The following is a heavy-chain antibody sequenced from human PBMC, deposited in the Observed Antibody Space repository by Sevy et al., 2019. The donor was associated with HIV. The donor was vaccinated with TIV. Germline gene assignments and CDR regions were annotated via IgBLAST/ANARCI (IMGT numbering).Heavy chain of an antibody. J-gene: IGHJ4*02. CDR3: ARWRGTRVTMIVVVTTGYFDH. CDR1: GTSFSSDS. V-gene: IGHV4-34*01. Sequence: SETLSLTCTVSGTSFSSDSWTWIRQSPGKGLEWIGEINHTGSTNYNPSLKSRVTLSVDTSKNQFSLKLTSVTAADTAIYYCARWRGTRVTMIVVVTTGYFDHWGQGTLVTVSS. D-gene: IGHD3-22*01. CDR2: INHTGST.